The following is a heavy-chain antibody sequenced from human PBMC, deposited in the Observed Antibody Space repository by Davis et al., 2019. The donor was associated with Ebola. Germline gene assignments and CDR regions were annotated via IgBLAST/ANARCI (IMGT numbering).Heavy chain of an antibody. J-gene: IGHJ6*02. CDR1: GYSFTSYW. CDR2: IDPSDSYT. V-gene: IGHV5-10-1*01. CDR3: ARHLNYDFWSGYYTHTFYYYYYGMDV. D-gene: IGHD3-3*01. Sequence: GESLKISCKGSGYSFTSYWISWVRQMPGKGLEWMGRIDPSDSYTNYSPSFQGHVTISADKSISTAYLQWSSLKASDTAMYYCARHLNYDFWSGYYTHTFYYYYYGMDVWGQGTTVTVSS.